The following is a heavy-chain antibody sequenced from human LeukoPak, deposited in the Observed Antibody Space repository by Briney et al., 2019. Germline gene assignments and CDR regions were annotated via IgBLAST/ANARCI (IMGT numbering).Heavy chain of an antibody. D-gene: IGHD3-9*01. CDR2: VSAYNGNT. V-gene: IGHV1-18*01. J-gene: IGHJ4*02. CDR1: GYTFTSYG. Sequence: GASVKVSCKASGYTFTSYGISWVRQAPGQGLEWMGWVSAYNGNTNYAQKLQGRVTMTTDTSTSTAYMELRSLRSDDTAVYYCARRHFDWLLGIALFDYWGQGTLVTVSS. CDR3: ARRHFDWLLGIALFDY.